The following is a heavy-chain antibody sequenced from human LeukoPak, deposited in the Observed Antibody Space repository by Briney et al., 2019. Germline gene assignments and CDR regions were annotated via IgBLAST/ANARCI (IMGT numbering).Heavy chain of an antibody. CDR1: GYAFPSNF. V-gene: IGHV1-46*01. CDR2: INPSGGST. J-gene: IGHJ2*01. D-gene: IGHD6-19*01. Sequence: ASVKVSCKASGYAFPSNFMHWVRQAPGHGLEWMGIINPSGGSTSYAQNFQGRVTMTRDTSTSTVYIELSSLRSEDTAVYYCARAEYSSPFDLWGRGTLVTVSS. CDR3: ARAEYSSPFDL.